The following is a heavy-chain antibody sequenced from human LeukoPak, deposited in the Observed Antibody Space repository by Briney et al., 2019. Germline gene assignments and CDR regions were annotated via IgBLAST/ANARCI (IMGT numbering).Heavy chain of an antibody. CDR2: VSDSGRNT. J-gene: IGHJ4*02. Sequence: GGSLRLSCAASGFTFRRYGMTWVRQAPGKGLDWVSSVSDSGRNTYYADSVKGRFTISRDNSRNTLYLQMNSLRAEDTAVYYCAREYHDSSGYLDYWGQETLVTVSS. CDR3: AREYHDSSGYLDY. D-gene: IGHD3-22*01. CDR1: GFTFRRYG. V-gene: IGHV3-23*01.